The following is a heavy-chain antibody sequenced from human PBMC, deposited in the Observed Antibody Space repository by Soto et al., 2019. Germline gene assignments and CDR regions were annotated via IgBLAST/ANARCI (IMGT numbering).Heavy chain of an antibody. CDR3: ARGSGWYSSLYYYYYGMDV. CDR1: GYSFTSYW. Sequence: GESLKISCKGSGYSFTSYWIGWVRQMPGKGLEWMGIIYPGDSDTRYSPSFQGQVTISADKSISTAYLQWSSLKALDTAMYYCARGSGWYSSLYYYYYGMDVWGQGTTVTVSS. J-gene: IGHJ6*02. V-gene: IGHV5-51*01. CDR2: IYPGDSDT. D-gene: IGHD6-19*01.